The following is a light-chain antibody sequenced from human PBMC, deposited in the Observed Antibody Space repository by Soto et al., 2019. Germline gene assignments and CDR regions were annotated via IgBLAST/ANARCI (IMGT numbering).Light chain of an antibody. CDR2: EVS. CDR3: SSYTSSSIDYV. CDR1: SRDVGGYNY. J-gene: IGLJ1*01. V-gene: IGLV2-14*01. Sequence: QSALTQPASVSGSPGQSITISCTGTSRDVGGYNYVSWYQQHPGKAPKLMIYEVSNRPSGVSNRFSGSKSGNTASLTISGLQAEDEADYYCSSYTSSSIDYVFGTGPKLTVL.